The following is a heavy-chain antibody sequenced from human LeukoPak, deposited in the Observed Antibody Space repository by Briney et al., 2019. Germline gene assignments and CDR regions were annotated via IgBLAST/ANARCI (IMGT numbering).Heavy chain of an antibody. CDR2: IRGSGRT. Sequence: PGGSLRLSCAASGFNFRSNGMSWVRQAPGKGLEWVSMIRGSGRTYYADSVKGRFTISRDNTKNSLYLQMNSLRAEDTAVYYCAKDGGSDPDSFDIWGQGTMVTVSS. D-gene: IGHD2-15*01. V-gene: IGHV3-23*01. CDR1: GFNFRSNG. CDR3: AKDGGSDPDSFDI. J-gene: IGHJ3*02.